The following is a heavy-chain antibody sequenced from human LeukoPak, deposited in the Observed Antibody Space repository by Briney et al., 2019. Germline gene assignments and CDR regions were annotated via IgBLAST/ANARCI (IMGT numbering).Heavy chain of an antibody. CDR3: ARVLEYSCSVRRYYYYYMDV. V-gene: IGHV4-4*07. CDR1: GGSISSYY. J-gene: IGHJ6*03. CDR2: MYTSGNT. Sequence: KPSETLSLTCTVSGGSISSYYWSWIRQPAGKGLEWIGRMYTSGNTNYNPSLKSRVTISVDKSKNQFSLKLCSAAAADAVVYYCARVLEYSCSVRRYYYYYMDVWGKGTTVTVSS. D-gene: IGHD6-6*01.